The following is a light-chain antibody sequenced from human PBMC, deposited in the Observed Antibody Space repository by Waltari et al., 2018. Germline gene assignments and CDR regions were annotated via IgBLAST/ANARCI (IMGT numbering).Light chain of an antibody. Sequence: QSALPQPASVSGSPGQSIPISCPGTRSDVGSYNLVSWYQQHPGKAPKLMIYEGSKRPSGVSNRFSGSKSGNTASLTISGLQAEDEADYYCCSYAGSSTPWVFGGGTKLTVL. CDR3: CSYAGSSTPWV. CDR1: RSDVGSYNL. CDR2: EGS. V-gene: IGLV2-23*01. J-gene: IGLJ3*02.